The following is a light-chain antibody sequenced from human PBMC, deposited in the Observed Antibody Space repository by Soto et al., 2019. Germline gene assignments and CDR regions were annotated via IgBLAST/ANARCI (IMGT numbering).Light chain of an antibody. CDR2: AAS. CDR1: QGISSY. CDR3: QQYYSYPRT. J-gene: IGKJ1*01. Sequence: AILITRSPSSLSASTKDRVTITCRASQGISSYLAWYQQKPGKSPKLLIYAASTLQSGVPSRFSGSGSGTDFTLTISCLQSEDFATYYWQQYYSYPRTFGQGT. V-gene: IGKV1-8*01.